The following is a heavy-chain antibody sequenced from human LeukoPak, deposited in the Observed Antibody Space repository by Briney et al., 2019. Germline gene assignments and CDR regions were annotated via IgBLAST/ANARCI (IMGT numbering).Heavy chain of an antibody. CDR2: INQDGSDK. CDR1: EFTFSTYW. CDR3: ARDPNYDINY. D-gene: IGHD3-22*01. Sequence: GGSLRLSCVASEFTFSTYWMSWVRQAPGKGLEWVANINQDGSDKYYVDSVKGRFTISRDNAKNSLYLQMNSLRAEDTAVYYCARDPNYDINYWGQGTLVTVSS. V-gene: IGHV3-7*01. J-gene: IGHJ4*02.